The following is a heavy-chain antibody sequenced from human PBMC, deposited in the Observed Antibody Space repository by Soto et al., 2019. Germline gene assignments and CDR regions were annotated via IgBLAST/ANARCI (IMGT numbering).Heavy chain of an antibody. V-gene: IGHV4-59*01. J-gene: IGHJ3*02. CDR3: ARATGGWPWWDAFDI. CDR1: GGSISSYY. Sequence: SETLSLTCTVSGGSISSYYWSWIRQPPGKGLEWIGYIYYSGSTNYNPSLKSRVTISVDTSKNQFSLKLSSVTAADTAVYYCARATGGWPWWDAFDIWGQGTMVTVSS. D-gene: IGHD6-19*01. CDR2: IYYSGST.